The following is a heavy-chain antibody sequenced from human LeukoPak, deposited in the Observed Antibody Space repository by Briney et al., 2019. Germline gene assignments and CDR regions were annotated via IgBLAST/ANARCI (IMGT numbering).Heavy chain of an antibody. D-gene: IGHD6-13*01. Sequence: SETLSLTCAVYGGSFSGYYWSWIRQPPGKGLEWIGEINHSGSTNYNPSLKSRVTISVDTSKNQLSLKLSSVTAADTAVYYCARGSGQQLVLANWFDPWGQGTLVTVSS. CDR3: ARGSGQQLVLANWFDP. J-gene: IGHJ5*02. CDR2: INHSGST. CDR1: GGSFSGYY. V-gene: IGHV4-34*01.